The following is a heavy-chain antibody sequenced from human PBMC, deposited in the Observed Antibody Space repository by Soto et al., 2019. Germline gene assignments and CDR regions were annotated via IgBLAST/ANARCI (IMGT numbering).Heavy chain of an antibody. Sequence: LQTLSLTCSFSGGSSGSSGWSWIRQPPGKGLEWIGYIYDSGSTYYNSSLKSRVTMSVDTSKNQFSLKLSSVTAADTAVYYSARQLIYWAQGTPVTVPS. CDR3: ARQLIY. J-gene: IGHJ4*02. CDR1: GGSSGSSG. V-gene: IGHV4-59*08. CDR2: IYDSGST. D-gene: IGHD6-13*01.